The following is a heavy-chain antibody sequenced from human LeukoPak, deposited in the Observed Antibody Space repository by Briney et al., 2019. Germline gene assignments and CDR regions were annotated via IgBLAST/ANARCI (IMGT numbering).Heavy chain of an antibody. CDR3: ASFNYGSGSPYYYGMDV. D-gene: IGHD3-10*01. CDR2: IYYSGST. Sequence: NPSETLSLTCTVSGGSISSSSYYWGWIRQPPGKGLEWIGSIYYSGSTYYNPSLKSRVTISVDTSKNQFSLKLSSVTAADTAVYYCASFNYGSGSPYYYGMDVWGKGTTVTASS. CDR1: GGSISSSSYY. J-gene: IGHJ6*04. V-gene: IGHV4-39*01.